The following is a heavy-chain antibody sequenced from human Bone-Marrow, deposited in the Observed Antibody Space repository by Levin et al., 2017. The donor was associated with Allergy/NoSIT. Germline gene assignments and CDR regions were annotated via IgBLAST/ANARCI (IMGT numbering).Heavy chain of an antibody. Sequence: GGSLRLSCAASGFTFTNAWMSWVRQAPGKGLEWVGRIKSKADGGTTDYAAPVKGRFTISRDDSKNKMNLQKKSLKTEDTAVYYCTRDGKNRVRGVIIPNSKDVWGQGTTVTVS. D-gene: IGHD3-10*01. CDR3: TRDGKNRVRGVIIPNSKDV. V-gene: IGHV3-15*01. J-gene: IGHJ6*02. CDR1: GFTFTNAW. CDR2: IKSKADGGTT.